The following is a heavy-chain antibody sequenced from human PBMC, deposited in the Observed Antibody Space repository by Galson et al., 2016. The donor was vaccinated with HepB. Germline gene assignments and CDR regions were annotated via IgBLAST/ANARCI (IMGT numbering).Heavy chain of an antibody. CDR3: AREGKFGGHCSGGYCPLDY. J-gene: IGHJ4*02. Sequence: SETLSLTCAVSGGSISSNDDYYWAWVRQPPGKGLERIATIHYSGNTYYNPSLQSRVAMSVDTSNNQFSLKLSYVTAAATAVYYCAREGKFGGHCSGGYCPLDYWGQGTPVTVSS. V-gene: IGHV4-39*02. CDR1: GGSISSNDDYY. CDR2: IHYSGNT. D-gene: IGHD2-15*01.